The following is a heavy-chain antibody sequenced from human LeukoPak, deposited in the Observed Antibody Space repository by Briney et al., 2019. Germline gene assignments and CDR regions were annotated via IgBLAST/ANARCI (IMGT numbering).Heavy chain of an antibody. V-gene: IGHV3-23*01. CDR2: ISGSGGST. CDR3: AKGRGLGSVIRVQGQYFDY. Sequence: GGSLRLSCAASGFTFSSHAMSWVRQAPGKGLEWVSAISGSGGSTYYADSVKGRFTISRDNSKNTLYLQMNSLRAEDTAVYYCAKGRGLGSVIRVQGQYFDYWGQGTLVTVSS. J-gene: IGHJ4*02. CDR1: GFTFSSHA. D-gene: IGHD3-16*02.